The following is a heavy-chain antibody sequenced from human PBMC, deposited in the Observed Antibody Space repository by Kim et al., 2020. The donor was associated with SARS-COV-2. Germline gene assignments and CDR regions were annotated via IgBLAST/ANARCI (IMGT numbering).Heavy chain of an antibody. CDR3: ARGGGACSSTSCYPTYYFDY. Sequence: SETLSLTCTVSGGSISSGGYYWSWIRQHPGKGLEWIGYIYYSGSTYYNPSLKSRVTISVDTSKNQFSQKLSSVTAADTAVYYCARGGGACSSTSCYPTYYFDYWGQGTLVTVSS. CDR2: IYYSGST. D-gene: IGHD2-2*01. J-gene: IGHJ4*02. CDR1: GGSISSGGYY. V-gene: IGHV4-31*03.